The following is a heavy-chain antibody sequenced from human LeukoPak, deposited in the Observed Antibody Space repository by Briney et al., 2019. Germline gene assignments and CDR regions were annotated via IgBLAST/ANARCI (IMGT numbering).Heavy chain of an antibody. CDR1: GGSISSYY. D-gene: IGHD6-6*01. J-gene: IGHJ4*02. Sequence: SETLSLTCTVSGGSISSYYWSWIRQPPGKGLEWTGYIYYSGSTNYNPSLKSRVTISVDTSKNQFSLKLSSVTAADTAVYYCARDSSSGGFDYWGQGTLVTVSS. CDR3: ARDSSSGGFDY. V-gene: IGHV4-59*01. CDR2: IYYSGST.